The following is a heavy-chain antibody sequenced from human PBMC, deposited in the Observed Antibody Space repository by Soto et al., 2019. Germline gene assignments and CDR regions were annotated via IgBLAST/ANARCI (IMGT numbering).Heavy chain of an antibody. J-gene: IGHJ4*02. CDR2: IIPVLGTR. CDR1: RDTFYSYA. Sequence: SVKVSCKTSRDTFYSYAITWVRQAPGQGLEWMGGIIPVLGTRKYAQKFQGRVTMTADESTSTAYLELSSLRSEDRAVYYCAAGGRDGYIKWGQGTQVTVSS. CDR3: AAGGRDGYIK. V-gene: IGHV1-69*13. D-gene: IGHD6-25*01.